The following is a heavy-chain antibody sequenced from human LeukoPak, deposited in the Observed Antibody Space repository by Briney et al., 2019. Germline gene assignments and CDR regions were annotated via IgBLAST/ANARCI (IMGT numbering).Heavy chain of an antibody. J-gene: IGHJ3*02. V-gene: IGHV3-30*04. D-gene: IGHD5-24*01. CDR3: ARVRDGYNDAYDI. CDR1: GFTFTNYA. CDR2: LSLDGSNK. Sequence: PGGSLRLSCVASGFTFTNYAMHWVRQAPGKGLEWVAVLSLDGSNKYYADSVEGRFTISRDNSRNTLYLQMNSLRAEDTAVYYCARVRDGYNDAYDIWGQGTMVTVSS.